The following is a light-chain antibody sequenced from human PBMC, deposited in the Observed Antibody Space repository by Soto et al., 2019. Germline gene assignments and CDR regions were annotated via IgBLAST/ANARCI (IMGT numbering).Light chain of an antibody. CDR1: QSVSSR. CDR3: QQYNKWPT. V-gene: IGKV3-15*01. CDR2: DAS. Sequence: EIVMTQSPATLSVSPGERATLSCRASQSVSSRLAWYQQKPAQAPRLLIHDASTRATGIPARFSGSGSGTEFTLTISSLQSEDFAVYYCQQYNKWPTFGQGTKVEIK. J-gene: IGKJ1*01.